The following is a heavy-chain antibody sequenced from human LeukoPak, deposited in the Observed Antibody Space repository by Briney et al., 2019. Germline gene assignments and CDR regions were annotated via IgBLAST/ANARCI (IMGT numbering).Heavy chain of an antibody. J-gene: IGHJ4*02. CDR2: ISSSSSYI. Sequence: GGSLRLSCAASGFTFSSYSMNWVRQAPGKGLEWVSSISSSSSYIYYADSVKGRFTISRDNAKNSLYLQMNSLSAEDTAVYYCARGVGSSGYDGDWGQGTLVTVSS. CDR3: ARGVGSSGYDGD. CDR1: GFTFSSYS. V-gene: IGHV3-21*01. D-gene: IGHD3-22*01.